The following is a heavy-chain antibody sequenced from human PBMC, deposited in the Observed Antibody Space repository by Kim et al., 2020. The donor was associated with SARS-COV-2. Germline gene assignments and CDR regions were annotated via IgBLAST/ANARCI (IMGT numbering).Heavy chain of an antibody. D-gene: IGHD3-10*01. CDR3: ARCTVAVGSGSYLPVF. Sequence: SETLSLTCAVSGGSISSSDWWSWVRQTPGKGLEWIGEIHHTGSTKYNPSLNSRVTISVDKSKKQFSLKLTSVTAAATAMYFCARCTVAVGSGSYLPVFWG. V-gene: IGHV4-4*02. CDR2: IHHTGST. CDR1: GGSISSSDW. J-gene: IGHJ2*01.